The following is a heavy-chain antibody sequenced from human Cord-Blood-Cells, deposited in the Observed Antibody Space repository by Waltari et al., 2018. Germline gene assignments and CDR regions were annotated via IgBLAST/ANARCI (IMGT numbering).Heavy chain of an antibody. V-gene: IGHV1-24*01. CDR3: ATVLHLYGSGSYYNFPFDY. CDR2: FDPEDGET. Sequence: QVQLVQSGAEVKKPGASVKVSCKVSGYTLTELSMHWVRQAPGKGLEWMGGFDPEDGETIYAQKFQGRVTMTEDTSTDTAYMELSSLRSEDTAVYYCATVLHLYGSGSYYNFPFDYWGQGTLVTVSS. D-gene: IGHD3-10*01. J-gene: IGHJ4*02. CDR1: GYTLTELS.